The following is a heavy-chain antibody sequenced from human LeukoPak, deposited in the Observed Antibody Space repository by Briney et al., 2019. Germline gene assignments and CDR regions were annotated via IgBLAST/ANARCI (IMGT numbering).Heavy chain of an antibody. V-gene: IGHV4-61*02. CDR2: IYTSGST. J-gene: IGHJ5*02. CDR3: ASERSSGWPPPEMGFDP. CDR1: GGSISSGSYY. D-gene: IGHD6-19*01. Sequence: SETLSLTCTVSGGSISSGSYYWSWIRQPAGKGLEWIGRIYTSGSTNYNPSLKSRVTISVDTSKNQFSLKLSSVTAADTAVYYCASERSSGWPPPEMGFDPWGQGALVTVSS.